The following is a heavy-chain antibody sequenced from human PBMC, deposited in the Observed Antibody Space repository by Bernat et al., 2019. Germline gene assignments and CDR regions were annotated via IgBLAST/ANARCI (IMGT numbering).Heavy chain of an antibody. Sequence: EVQLVETGGGLIQPGGSLRLSCAASGFTVSSNYMSWVRQAPGKGLEWVSVIYSGGSTYYADSVKGRFTISSNNSKNTLYLQMNSLRAEDTAVYYCARERSGAFDIWGQGTMVTVSS. CDR1: GFTVSSNY. CDR2: IYSGGST. CDR3: ARERSGAFDI. D-gene: IGHD1-26*01. J-gene: IGHJ3*02. V-gene: IGHV3-53*02.